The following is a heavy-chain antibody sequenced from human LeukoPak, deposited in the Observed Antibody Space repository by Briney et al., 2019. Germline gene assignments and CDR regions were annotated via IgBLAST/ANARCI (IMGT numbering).Heavy chain of an antibody. CDR3: ARDFRYRDSSGYYSFDY. CDR2: LSGRSDSI. D-gene: IGHD3-22*01. Sequence: PGGSLRLSCAASGFTFSIYGMNWLRQAPWKGLEWVSYLSGRSDSIYYAESVKGRFTISRDNARNSLYLQMNSLRDEDTAVYYCARDFRYRDSSGYYSFDYWGQGTLVTVSS. J-gene: IGHJ4*02. CDR1: GFTFSIYG. V-gene: IGHV3-48*02.